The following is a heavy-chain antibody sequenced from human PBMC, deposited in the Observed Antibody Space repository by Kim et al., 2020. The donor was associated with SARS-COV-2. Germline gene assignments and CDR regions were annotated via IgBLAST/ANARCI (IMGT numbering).Heavy chain of an antibody. J-gene: IGHJ4*02. Sequence: TGYSPSFQGQVTISADKSISTAYLQWSSLKASDTAMYYCARLGDGYVFDYWGQGTLVTVSS. CDR3: ARLGDGYVFDY. V-gene: IGHV5-51*01. CDR2: T. D-gene: IGHD5-12*01.